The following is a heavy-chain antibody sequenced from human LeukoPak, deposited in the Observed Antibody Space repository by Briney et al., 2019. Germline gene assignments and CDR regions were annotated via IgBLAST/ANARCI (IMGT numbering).Heavy chain of an antibody. D-gene: IGHD2-8*01. J-gene: IGHJ4*02. V-gene: IGHV4-59*01. CDR2: IYYSGST. CDR1: GGSFSGYY. Sequence: SETLSLTCAVYGGSFSGYYWSWIRQPPGKGLEWIGYIYYSGSTNYNPSLKSRVTISVDTSKNRFSLKLSSVTAADTAVYYCASSNAGAFDYWGQGTLVTVSS. CDR3: ASSNAGAFDY.